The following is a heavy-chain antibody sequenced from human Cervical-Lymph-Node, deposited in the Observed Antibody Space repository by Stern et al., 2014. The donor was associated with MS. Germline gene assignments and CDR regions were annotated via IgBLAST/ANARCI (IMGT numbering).Heavy chain of an antibody. D-gene: IGHD6-13*01. V-gene: IGHV2-5*02. J-gene: IGHJ4*02. CDR1: GFSLSTSGVG. Sequence: QVTLRESGPTLVKPTQTLTLTCTFSGFSLSTSGVGGGWIRQPPGTARERLALIYWDDDKRYSPSLKSRLTITKDTSKNQVVLTMTNMDPVDTATYYCAHSGGSSSWLLFDYWGQGTLVTVSS. CDR2: IYWDDDK. CDR3: AHSGGSSSWLLFDY.